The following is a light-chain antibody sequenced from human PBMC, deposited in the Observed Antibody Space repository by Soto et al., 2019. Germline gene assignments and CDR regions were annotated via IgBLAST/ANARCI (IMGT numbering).Light chain of an antibody. V-gene: IGKV1-39*01. CDR3: QQSDSAPYT. Sequence: DIQMTQSPSSLSASVGDRVTITCRASQSIYSSLNWYHQKPGKAPKLLIYAASNLQSGVPSRFSGSRSGTDFILSKSSLQPDDFATYYRQQSDSAPYTFGQGTKLEI. CDR2: AAS. CDR1: QSIYSS. J-gene: IGKJ2*01.